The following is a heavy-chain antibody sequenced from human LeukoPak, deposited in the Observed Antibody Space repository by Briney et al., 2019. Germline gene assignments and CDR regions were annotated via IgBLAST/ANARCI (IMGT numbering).Heavy chain of an antibody. CDR3: ARDVNGLRIWYFDL. V-gene: IGHV4-39*07. Sequence: PSETLSLTCTVSGGSISSSSYYWGWIRQPPGKGLEWIGSIYYSGSTYYNPSLKSRVTISVDTSKNQFSLKLSSVTAADTAVYYCARDVNGLRIWYFDLWGRGTLVTVSS. CDR2: IYYSGST. CDR1: GGSISSSSYY. J-gene: IGHJ2*01. D-gene: IGHD1-14*01.